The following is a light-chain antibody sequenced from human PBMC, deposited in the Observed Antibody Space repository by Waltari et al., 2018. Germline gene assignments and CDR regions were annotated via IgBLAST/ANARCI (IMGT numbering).Light chain of an antibody. J-gene: IGKJ4*01. CDR1: QSVSSF. V-gene: IGKV3-15*01. Sequence: EVVITQSPATLSVPPGERATLSCRASQSVSSFLAWYQQKPGQAPRLLIYGASTRATGIPARFSGSGSGTEFTLTISSLQSEDFAVYYCQQYNDWPPLTFGGGTKVEIK. CDR2: GAS. CDR3: QQYNDWPPLT.